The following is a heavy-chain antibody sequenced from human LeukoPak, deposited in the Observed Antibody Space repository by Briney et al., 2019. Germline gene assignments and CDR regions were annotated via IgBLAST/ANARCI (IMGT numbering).Heavy chain of an antibody. CDR1: GYTFTSYG. CDR3: ARVRRDGYNLDY. CDR2: ISAYNGNT. V-gene: IGHV1-18*01. D-gene: IGHD5-24*01. J-gene: IGHJ4*02. Sequence: ASVKVSCKASGYTFTSYGISWVRQAPGQGLEWMGWISAYNGNTNYAQKFQGRVTMTRDTSISTAYMELSRLRSDDTAVYYCARVRRDGYNLDYWGQGTLVTVSS.